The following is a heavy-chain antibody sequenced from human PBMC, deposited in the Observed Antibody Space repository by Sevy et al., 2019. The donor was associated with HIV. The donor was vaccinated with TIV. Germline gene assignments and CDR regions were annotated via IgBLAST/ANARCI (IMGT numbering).Heavy chain of an antibody. CDR3: ASGRIVVVPAATDYYYYYGMDV. Sequence: GGSLRLSCAASGFTFSSYWMSWVRQAPGKGLEWVANIKQDGSEKYYVDSVKGRFTISRDNAKNSLYLQMNSLRAEDTAVYYCASGRIVVVPAATDYYYYYGMDVWGQGTTVTVSS. CDR2: IKQDGSEK. D-gene: IGHD2-2*01. J-gene: IGHJ6*02. CDR1: GFTFSSYW. V-gene: IGHV3-7*03.